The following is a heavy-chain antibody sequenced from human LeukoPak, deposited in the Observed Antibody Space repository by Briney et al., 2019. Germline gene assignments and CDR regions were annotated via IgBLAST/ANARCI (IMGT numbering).Heavy chain of an antibody. D-gene: IGHD1-26*01. CDR2: MYPGDSET. J-gene: IGHJ3*02. Sequence: GESLKISCQGSGYFFTSYWIGWVRQMPGKGLEWMGIMYPGDSETRYSPSFQSQVTISADKSISTAYLQWSSLKASDTAIYYCATTLYSGIYGDAFDTWGQGTMVTVSS. V-gene: IGHV5-51*01. CDR3: ATTLYSGIYGDAFDT. CDR1: GYFFTSYW.